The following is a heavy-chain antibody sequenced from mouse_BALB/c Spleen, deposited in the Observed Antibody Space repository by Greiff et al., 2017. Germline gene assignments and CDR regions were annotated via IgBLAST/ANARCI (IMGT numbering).Heavy chain of an antibody. Sequence: QVQLQQPGAELVKPGASVKLSCKASGYTFTSYWMHWVKQRPGQGLEWIVEINPSNGRTNYNEKFKSKATLTVDKSSSTAYMQLSSLTSEDSAVYYCARLNYYGYTYWGQGTTLTVSS. J-gene: IGHJ2*01. D-gene: IGHD1-2*01. CDR1: GYTFTSYW. CDR3: ARLNYYGYTY. CDR2: INPSNGRT. V-gene: IGHV1S81*02.